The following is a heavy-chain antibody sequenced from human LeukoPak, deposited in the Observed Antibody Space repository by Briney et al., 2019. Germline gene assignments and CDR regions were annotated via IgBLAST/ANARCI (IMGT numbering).Heavy chain of an antibody. CDR1: GFTFSNAW. CDR2: IKQDGSEK. V-gene: IGHV3-7*01. CDR3: ARVGIAYYYDSSGYYTDS. Sequence: GGSLRLSCAASGFTFSNAWMSWVRQAPGKGLEWVANIKQDGSEKYYVDSVKGRFTISRDNAKNSLYLQINSLRAEDTAVYYCARVGIAYYYDSSGYYTDSWGQGTLVTVSS. J-gene: IGHJ4*02. D-gene: IGHD3-22*01.